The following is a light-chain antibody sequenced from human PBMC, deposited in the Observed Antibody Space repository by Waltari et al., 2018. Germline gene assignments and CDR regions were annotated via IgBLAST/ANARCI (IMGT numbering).Light chain of an antibody. CDR1: QSISTY. V-gene: IGKV1-39*01. CDR3: QQSYSPLT. Sequence: DFQMTQSPSSLSESVGDRVTITCRASQSISTYLNWYQQKPGKAPNLLIYAASSLQSGVPSMFSGSGSGTDFTLTISSLQPEDFATYYCQQSYSPLTFGGGTKVEIK. CDR2: AAS. J-gene: IGKJ4*01.